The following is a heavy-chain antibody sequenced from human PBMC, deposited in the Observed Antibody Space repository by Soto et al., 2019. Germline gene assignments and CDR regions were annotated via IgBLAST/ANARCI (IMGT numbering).Heavy chain of an antibody. CDR2: INAGYGNA. Sequence: ASVKVSCKASGYTFSSYAMHWVRQAPGQRLEWMGWINAGYGNAKSSQKFQDRVTISRDTSASTAYMELTSLRSEDTAVYYCARDTGDGTFDFWGQGTLVTVSS. V-gene: IGHV1-3*01. CDR1: GYTFSSYA. D-gene: IGHD7-27*01. CDR3: ARDTGDGTFDF. J-gene: IGHJ4*02.